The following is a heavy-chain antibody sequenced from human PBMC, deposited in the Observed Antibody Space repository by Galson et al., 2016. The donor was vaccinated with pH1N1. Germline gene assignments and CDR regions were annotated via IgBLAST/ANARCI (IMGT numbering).Heavy chain of an antibody. V-gene: IGHV2-5*01. J-gene: IGHJ4*02. CDR2: IFWNDDR. Sequence: PALVKHTQTLRLTCTSSGFSLSTSAVGVGWIRQPPGKALEWLALIFWNDDRYYRPSLKNRLTITKGTSENLVVLTMTNMDPVDTATYYCAHREYGDFVGSFDHWGQGALVTVSS. D-gene: IGHD4-17*01. CDR3: AHREYGDFVGSFDH. CDR1: GFSLSTSAVG.